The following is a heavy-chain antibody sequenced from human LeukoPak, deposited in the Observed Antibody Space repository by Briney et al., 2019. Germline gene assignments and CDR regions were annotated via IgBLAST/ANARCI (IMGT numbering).Heavy chain of an antibody. CDR2: IYTSGTT. V-gene: IGHV4-61*02. J-gene: IGHJ4*02. D-gene: IGHD3-22*01. CDR1: GVPINSGRYY. CDR3: AREDDTSGYDRSDY. Sequence: PSETLSLTCTVSGVPINSGRYYWSWIRQPAGKALEWIGRIYTSGTTTYNPSLKSRVTISLDTSRNQYSLRLSSVTAADTAMYFCAREDDTSGYDRSDYWGQGTLVTVSS.